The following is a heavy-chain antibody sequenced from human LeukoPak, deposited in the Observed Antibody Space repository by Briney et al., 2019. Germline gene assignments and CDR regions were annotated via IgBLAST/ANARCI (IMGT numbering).Heavy chain of an antibody. Sequence: GGSLRLSCAASGFTFSRCIMHWVRQAPGKGLEYVSGISSNGDSTYYGSSVEGRFTISRDNSKNTLYLQMGSLRPEDMAVYYCARGWSVVVPAAYKNGPYYCDYWGQGTLVTVSS. D-gene: IGHD2-2*01. J-gene: IGHJ4*02. CDR1: GFTFSRCI. CDR3: ARGWSVVVPAAYKNGPYYCDY. CDR2: ISSNGDST. V-gene: IGHV3-64*01.